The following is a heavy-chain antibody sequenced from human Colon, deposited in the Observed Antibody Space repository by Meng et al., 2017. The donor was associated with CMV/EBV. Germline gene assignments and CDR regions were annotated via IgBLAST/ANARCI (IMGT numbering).Heavy chain of an antibody. V-gene: IGHV1-2*02. CDR1: GYTFTGYY. D-gene: IGHD3-9*01. CDR3: ARDHDDYDLLTGYYGHQFYDMDV. CDR2: TNPKSGAT. J-gene: IGHJ6*02. Sequence: ASVKVSCKASGYTFTGYYIHWVRQAPGQGLEWMGWTNPKSGATNYAQKFLGRVTMTRDTSTTTAYMELSGLRSDDSAMYYCARDHDDYDLLTGYYGHQFYDMDVWGQGTTVTASS.